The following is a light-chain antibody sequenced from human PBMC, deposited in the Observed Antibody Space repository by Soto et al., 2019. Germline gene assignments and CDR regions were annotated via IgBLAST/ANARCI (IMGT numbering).Light chain of an antibody. CDR2: WAS. CDR3: QQYYSTPMYT. CDR1: QSVLYSSNNKNY. Sequence: DIVMTQSPDSLAVSLGERATINCKSSQSVLYSSNNKNYLAWYQQKPGQPPKLLIYWASTRESGVPDRFSGSGYGTAFTLTISSLQAEDVAVYYCQQYYSTPMYTFGQGTKLEIK. J-gene: IGKJ2*01. V-gene: IGKV4-1*01.